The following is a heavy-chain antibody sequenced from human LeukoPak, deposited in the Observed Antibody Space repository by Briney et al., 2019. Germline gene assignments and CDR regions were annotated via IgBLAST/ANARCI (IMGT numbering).Heavy chain of an antibody. J-gene: IGHJ6*03. Sequence: RGGSLRLSCAASGFTFSSYSMNWVRQAPGKGLEWVSSISSSSSYIYYADSVKGRFTISRDNSKNTLYLQMNSLRAEDTAVYYCAKDWAHIVVVPAARGYYYYMDVWGKGTTVTISS. CDR3: AKDWAHIVVVPAARGYYYYMDV. CDR1: GFTFSSYS. D-gene: IGHD2-2*01. CDR2: ISSSSSYI. V-gene: IGHV3-21*01.